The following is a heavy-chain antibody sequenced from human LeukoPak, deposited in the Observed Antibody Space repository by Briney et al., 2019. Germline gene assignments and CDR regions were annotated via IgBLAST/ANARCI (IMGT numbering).Heavy chain of an antibody. D-gene: IGHD1-26*01. J-gene: IGHJ4*02. CDR2: IWYDGSNQ. Sequence: GGSLRLSCAASGFSFSSYGIYWVRQAPGKGLEWVAVIWYDGSNQYYADSVKGRFTISRDNSGNAAYLQMNSLRVEDTAVYFCARWGAGATIDYWGQGTLVTVSS. CDR1: GFSFSSYG. CDR3: ARWGAGATIDY. V-gene: IGHV3-33*07.